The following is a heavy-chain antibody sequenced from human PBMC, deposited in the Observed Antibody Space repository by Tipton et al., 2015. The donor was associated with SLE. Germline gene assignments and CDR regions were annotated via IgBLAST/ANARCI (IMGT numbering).Heavy chain of an antibody. V-gene: IGHV4-38-2*02. CDR1: GYSISSGFY. CDR3: AIDKSGAGLRY. J-gene: IGHJ4*02. Sequence: TLSLTCTVSGYSISSGFYWGWIRQLPGKGLEWIGNIYHSGSTFYNPSLKSRVTISVDTSKNQFSLKLSSVTAADTAVYYCAIDKSGAGLRYWGQGTLVTVSS. CDR2: IYHSGST. D-gene: IGHD3-10*01.